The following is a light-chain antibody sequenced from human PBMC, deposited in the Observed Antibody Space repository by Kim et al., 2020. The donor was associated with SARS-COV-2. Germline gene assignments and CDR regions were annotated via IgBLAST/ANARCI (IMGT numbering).Light chain of an antibody. V-gene: IGLV4-69*01. J-gene: IGLJ2*01. CDR2: LNSDGSH. Sequence: ASVKPTCTLSSGHSSYAIAWHQQQPEKGPRYLMKLNSDGSHSKGDGLPDRFSGSSSGAERYLTISSLQSEDEADYYCQTWGTGIVVFGGGTQLTVL. CDR3: QTWGTGIVV. CDR1: SGHSSYA.